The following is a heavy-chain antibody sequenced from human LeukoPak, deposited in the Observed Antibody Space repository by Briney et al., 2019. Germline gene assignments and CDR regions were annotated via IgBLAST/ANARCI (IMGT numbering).Heavy chain of an antibody. D-gene: IGHD3-9*01. V-gene: IGHV1-3*01. CDR3: ARDREELRYFDWLLFDY. Sequence: ASVKVSCKASGYTFTSYAMHWVRQAPGQRLEWMGWINAGNGNTKYSQKFQGRVTITRDTSASTACMELSSLRSEDTAVYYCARDREELRYFDWLLFDYWGQGTLVTVSS. CDR2: INAGNGNT. CDR1: GYTFTSYA. J-gene: IGHJ4*02.